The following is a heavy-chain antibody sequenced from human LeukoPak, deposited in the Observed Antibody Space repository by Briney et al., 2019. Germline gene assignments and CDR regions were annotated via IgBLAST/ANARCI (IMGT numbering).Heavy chain of an antibody. Sequence: SETLSLTCTVSGYSISSGYYWGWIRQPPGKGLEWIGSIYHSGSTYYNPSLKSRVTISVDTSKNQFSLKLSSVTAADTAVYYCARDLDTVTTSGYYYYMDVWGKGTTVTVSS. CDR1: GYSISSGYY. D-gene: IGHD4-17*01. CDR2: IYHSGST. CDR3: ARDLDTVTTSGYYYYMDV. J-gene: IGHJ6*03. V-gene: IGHV4-38-2*02.